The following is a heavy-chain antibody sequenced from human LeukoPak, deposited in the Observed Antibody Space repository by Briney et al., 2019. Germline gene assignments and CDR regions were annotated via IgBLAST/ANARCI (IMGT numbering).Heavy chain of an antibody. Sequence: PSETLSLTCTVSGGSISSSSYYWGWIRQPPGKGLEWIGYIYYSGSTNYNPSLKSRVTISVDTSKNQFSLKLSSVTAADTAVYYCARDHCSSTSCRFDPWGQGTLVTVSS. CDR2: IYYSGST. CDR3: ARDHCSSTSCRFDP. CDR1: GGSISSSSYY. V-gene: IGHV4-61*01. J-gene: IGHJ5*02. D-gene: IGHD2-2*01.